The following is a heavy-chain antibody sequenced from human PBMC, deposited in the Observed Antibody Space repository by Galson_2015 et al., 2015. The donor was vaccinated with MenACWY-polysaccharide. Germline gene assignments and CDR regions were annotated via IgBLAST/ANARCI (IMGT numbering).Heavy chain of an antibody. V-gene: IGHV4-4*02. J-gene: IGHJ2*01. CDR1: GGSIDNKNW. CDR3: ARAIAVAGQRRDFDL. D-gene: IGHD6-19*01. CDR2: INYSGST. Sequence: LSLTCAVSGGSIDNKNWWSWVRQAPGKGLEWVGYINYSGSTNHNPSLKSRVTMSVDTSKNQFSLNLTSVTDADTAVYYCARAIAVAGQRRDFDLWGRGTLVTVSS.